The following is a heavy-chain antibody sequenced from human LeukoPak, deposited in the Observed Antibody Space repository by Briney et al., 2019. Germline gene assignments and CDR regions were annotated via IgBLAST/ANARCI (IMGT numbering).Heavy chain of an antibody. V-gene: IGHV4-39*07. J-gene: IGHJ5*02. CDR3: ARERIGSGSYYRARWFDP. CDR2: INHSGST. Sequence: SETLSLTCTVSGGSISSSSYYWGWIRQPPGKGLEWIGEINHSGSTNYNPSLKSRVTISVDTSKNQFSLKLSSVTAADTAVYYCARERIGSGSYYRARWFDPWGQGTLVTVSS. CDR1: GGSISSSSYY. D-gene: IGHD3-10*01.